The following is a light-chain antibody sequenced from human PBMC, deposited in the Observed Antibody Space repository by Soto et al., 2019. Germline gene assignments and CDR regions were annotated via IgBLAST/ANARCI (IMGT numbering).Light chain of an antibody. V-gene: IGKV3-15*01. J-gene: IGKJ2*01. CDR2: GAS. Sequence: EIVMTQSPATLSVSPGERATLSCRASQSVSSNLAWYQQKPGQAPRLLIYGASTRATGIPARFSVSGSGTEFTLTISSLQSEDFAVYNCQQYNNLPPYTFGQGTKLEIK. CDR1: QSVSSN. CDR3: QQYNNLPPYT.